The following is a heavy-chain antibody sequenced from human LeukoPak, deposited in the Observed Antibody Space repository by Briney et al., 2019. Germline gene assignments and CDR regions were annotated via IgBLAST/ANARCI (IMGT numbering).Heavy chain of an antibody. Sequence: ASVKVSCKASGYTFTGYYMHWVRQAPGQGLEWMGRINPNSGGTNYAQKFQGRVTMTRDTSINKAYMQLSRLRSDDTAVYYCARVNIAGRGRIFDYWGQGTLVTVST. V-gene: IGHV1-2*06. CDR1: GYTFTGYY. CDR2: INPNSGGT. J-gene: IGHJ4*02. D-gene: IGHD6-13*01. CDR3: ARVNIAGRGRIFDY.